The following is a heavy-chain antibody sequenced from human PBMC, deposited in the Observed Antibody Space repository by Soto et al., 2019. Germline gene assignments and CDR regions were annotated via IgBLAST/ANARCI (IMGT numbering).Heavy chain of an antibody. Sequence: SGPQLVNPTQTLTPTCTYSGFSLSTTGVGVGWIRQPPGKALEWLALIYWDDDKRYSPSLKSRLTITKDTSKNQVVLTMTNMGPVDTATYYCAHRRGSGSYYGDFDYWGQGTLVTVPQ. J-gene: IGHJ4*02. D-gene: IGHD1-26*01. CDR1: GFSLSTTGVG. CDR2: IYWDDDK. CDR3: AHRRGSGSYYGDFDY. V-gene: IGHV2-5*02.